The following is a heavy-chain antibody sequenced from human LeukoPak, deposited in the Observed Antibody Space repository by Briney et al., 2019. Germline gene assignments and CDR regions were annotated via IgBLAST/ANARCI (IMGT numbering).Heavy chain of an antibody. CDR2: IKQDGSEK. V-gene: IGHV3-7*01. CDR1: GFTFSSYW. J-gene: IGHJ4*02. CDR3: ARDGFGYEDPGYSSSWYDY. D-gene: IGHD6-13*01. Sequence: PGGSLRLSCAASGFTFSSYWMSWVRQAPGKGLEWVANIKQDGSEKYYVDSVKGRFTISRDNAKNSLYLQMNSLRAEDTAVYYCARDGFGYEDPGYSSSWYDYWGQGTLDTVSS.